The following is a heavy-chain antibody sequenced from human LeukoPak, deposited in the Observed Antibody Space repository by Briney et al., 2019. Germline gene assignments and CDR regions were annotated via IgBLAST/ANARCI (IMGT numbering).Heavy chain of an antibody. CDR1: GFTFSRYA. J-gene: IGHJ4*02. Sequence: VGSLRLSCAASGFTFSRYAMSWVRQAPGKGLEWVSAISGSGGSTYYADFVKGRFTISRDNSKNTLYLQMNSLRAEDTAVYYCAKHWYYDILTGYSPHFDYWGQGTLVTVSS. V-gene: IGHV3-23*01. D-gene: IGHD3-9*01. CDR3: AKHWYYDILTGYSPHFDY. CDR2: ISGSGGST.